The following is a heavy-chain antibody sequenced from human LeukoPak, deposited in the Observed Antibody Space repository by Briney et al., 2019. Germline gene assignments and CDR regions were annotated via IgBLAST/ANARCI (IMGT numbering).Heavy chain of an antibody. J-gene: IGHJ4*02. CDR1: GFTVNGNY. Sequence: GGSLRLSCKVSGFTVNGNYMTWVRQAPGKGLECVAVIYSGGSTYYADSVKGRFTISRDNSKNTLYLQMNSLRAEDTAVYYCARVHLGGATFYFDYWGQGTLVTVSS. CDR3: ARVHLGGATFYFDY. CDR2: IYSGGST. D-gene: IGHD1-26*01. V-gene: IGHV3-53*01.